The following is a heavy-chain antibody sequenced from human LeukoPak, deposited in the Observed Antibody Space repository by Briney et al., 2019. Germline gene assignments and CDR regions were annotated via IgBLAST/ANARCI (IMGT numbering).Heavy chain of an antibody. D-gene: IGHD2-15*01. CDR2: INPNSGST. CDR3: ARVVGFYYYMDV. V-gene: IGHV1-2*02. J-gene: IGHJ6*03. CDR1: GYTFTGYY. Sequence: ASVKVSCKASGYTFTGYYMHWVRQAPGQGLEWMGWINPNSGSTNYAQKFQGRVTMTRDTSISTAYMELSRLRSDDTAVYYCARVVGFYYYMDVWGKGTTVTVSS.